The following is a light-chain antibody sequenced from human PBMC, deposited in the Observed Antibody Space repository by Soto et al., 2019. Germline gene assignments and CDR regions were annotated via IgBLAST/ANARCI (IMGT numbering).Light chain of an antibody. CDR2: DAS. CDR1: QSVTSSH. V-gene: IGKV3-11*01. Sequence: EIVLTQSPGTLSLSRGERATLSCRASQSVTSSHLAWYQQKPGQAPRLLIYDASNRATGIPARFSGSGSGTDFTLTISSLEPEDFAIYYCQQRSNWPVTFGQGTRLEIK. J-gene: IGKJ5*01. CDR3: QQRSNWPVT.